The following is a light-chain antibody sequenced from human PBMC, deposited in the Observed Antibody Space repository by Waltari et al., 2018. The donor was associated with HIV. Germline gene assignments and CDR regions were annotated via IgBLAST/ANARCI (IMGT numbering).Light chain of an antibody. V-gene: IGLV10-54*01. CDR3: SAWDSRLNAWI. Sequence: QAGLTQPPSVSKGLKETATLTCTGNNDNVGNQGAAWLQQHQGQPPRLLAHRSAKRPADISQRFSASRSGNTSSLTITGLQPEYEADYHCSAWDSRLNAWIFGGVTKLTVL. J-gene: IGLJ2*01. CDR1: NDNVGNQG. CDR2: RSA.